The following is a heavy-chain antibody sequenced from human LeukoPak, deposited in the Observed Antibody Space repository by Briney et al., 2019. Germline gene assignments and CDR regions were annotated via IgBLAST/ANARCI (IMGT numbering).Heavy chain of an antibody. CDR2: IYSTGST. CDR1: GGSIISGTYY. Sequence: ASQTLSLTCTVSGGSIISGTYYWSWIRQPAGKGLEWIGRIYSTGSTTYNPSLKSRVTISVDTSKNQFSLKLSSVTAADTAVYYCARDLRYCSGGSCYPHWGQGTLVTVSS. CDR3: ARDLRYCSGGSCYPH. D-gene: IGHD2-15*01. J-gene: IGHJ4*02. V-gene: IGHV4-61*02.